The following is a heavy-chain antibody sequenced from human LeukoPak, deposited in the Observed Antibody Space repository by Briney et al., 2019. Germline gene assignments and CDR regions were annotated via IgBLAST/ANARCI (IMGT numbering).Heavy chain of an antibody. Sequence: PSGTLSLTCAVSGGSISSSYWWSWVRQPPGKGLEWIGEIYDSGYTNYNPSLKSRVNISVDKSKNQFSLKVNSVTAADTAVYHCARRSGYYTDTWGQGTLVTVSS. J-gene: IGHJ5*02. V-gene: IGHV4-4*02. CDR1: GGSISSSYW. D-gene: IGHD3-3*01. CDR3: ARRSGYYTDT. CDR2: IYDSGYT.